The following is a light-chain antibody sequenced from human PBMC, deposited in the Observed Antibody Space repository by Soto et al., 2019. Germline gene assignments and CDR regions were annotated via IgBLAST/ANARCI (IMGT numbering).Light chain of an antibody. CDR3: TSYAGSDTFV. CDR2: DVS. V-gene: IGLV2-8*01. CDR1: SSDVGGFNF. J-gene: IGLJ1*01. Sequence: QSALTQPPSASGSLGQSVTISCAGSSSDVGGFNFVSWYQQHPGKAPKLIIYDVSKRPSGVPDRFSGSKSGNTASLTVSGLQAEDEADYYCTSYAGSDTFVFGTGTKLTV.